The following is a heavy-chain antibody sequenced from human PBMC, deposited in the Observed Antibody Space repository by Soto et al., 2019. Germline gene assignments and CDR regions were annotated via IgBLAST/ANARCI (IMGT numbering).Heavy chain of an antibody. Sequence: SETLSLTCTVSGGSISSGGGYYWTWIRQHPGKGLEWIGYIYYSGSTHYNPSLKSRVTISLDTSKNQFSLNLRSVTAADTAVYYCARAGGIVVVTPILFDPWGQGTLVTVSS. V-gene: IGHV4-31*03. CDR2: IYYSGST. CDR3: ARAGGIVVVTPILFDP. D-gene: IGHD3-22*01. J-gene: IGHJ5*02. CDR1: GGSISSGGGYY.